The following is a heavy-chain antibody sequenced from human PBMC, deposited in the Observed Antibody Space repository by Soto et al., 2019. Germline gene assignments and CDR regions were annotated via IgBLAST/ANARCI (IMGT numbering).Heavy chain of an antibody. Sequence: EVQLVESGGGLVQPGGSLRLSCAASGFAFSNYWMSWVRQAPGKGLEWVATIKQDGSEKYYVDSVKGRFTISRDKAKNSLYLQMNSLRAEDTAVYYCARDHRRDGYNHPTYFDYWGQGTLVTVSS. J-gene: IGHJ4*02. V-gene: IGHV3-7*01. D-gene: IGHD5-12*01. CDR3: ARDHRRDGYNHPTYFDY. CDR1: GFAFSNYW. CDR2: IKQDGSEK.